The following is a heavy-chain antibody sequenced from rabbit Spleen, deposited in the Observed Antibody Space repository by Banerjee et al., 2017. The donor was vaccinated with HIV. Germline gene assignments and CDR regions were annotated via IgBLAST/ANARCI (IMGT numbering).Heavy chain of an antibody. CDR3: ARGGYGGHIYAMGL. Sequence: QEQLVESGGGLVQPEGSLTLTCKASGVDFSTNAMCWVRQAPGKGLEWIGAIYTGRGGTDYANWVNGRFTISSDNAQYTVDLQMNSLTAADTATYFCARGGYGGHIYAMGLWGQGTLVTVS. CDR1: GVDFSTNA. J-gene: IGHJ3*01. CDR2: IYTGRGGT. V-gene: IGHV1S47*01. D-gene: IGHD4-2*01.